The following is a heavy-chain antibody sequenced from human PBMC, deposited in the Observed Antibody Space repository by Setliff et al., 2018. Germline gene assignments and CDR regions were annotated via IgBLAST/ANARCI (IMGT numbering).Heavy chain of an antibody. CDR3: ASSRDYNFWSGYSPVSGKSAYYYMDV. D-gene: IGHD3-3*01. Sequence: SVKVSCKASGYTFTDYYIHWVRQAPGQGLEWMGRIIPIFGTANYAQKFQGRVTITADESTSTAHMELSSLRSEDTAVYYCASSRDYNFWSGYSPVSGKSAYYYMDVWGKGTTVTVSS. J-gene: IGHJ6*03. V-gene: IGHV1-69*13. CDR2: IIPIFGTA. CDR1: GYTFTDYY.